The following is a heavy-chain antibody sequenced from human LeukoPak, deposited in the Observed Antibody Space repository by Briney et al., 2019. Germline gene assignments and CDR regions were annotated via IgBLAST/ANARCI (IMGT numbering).Heavy chain of an antibody. CDR1: GYTFTGYY. J-gene: IGHJ4*02. CDR2: INPNSGNT. V-gene: IGHV1-8*02. D-gene: IGHD3-22*01. CDR3: ARGSPYYDSSGYTSSGLGY. Sequence: ASVKVSCKASGYTFTGYYMHWVRQAPGQGLEWMGWINPNSGNTGYAQKFQGRVTMTRNTSISTAYMELSSLRSEDTAVYYCARGSPYYDSSGYTSSGLGYWGQGTLVTVSS.